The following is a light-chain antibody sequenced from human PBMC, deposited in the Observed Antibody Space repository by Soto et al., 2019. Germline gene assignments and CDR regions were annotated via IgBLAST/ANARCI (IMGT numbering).Light chain of an antibody. CDR1: QYISTY. Sequence: DIQMTQSPSSLSASAGESLTITCRASQYISTYLNWYQQKPGKAPKLLIYVASNLQSGVPSRFSGSGSGTDFTLTISSLQPEDIATYYCQESYSTSFGQGTKVDIK. CDR2: VAS. CDR3: QESYSTS. V-gene: IGKV1-39*01. J-gene: IGKJ1*01.